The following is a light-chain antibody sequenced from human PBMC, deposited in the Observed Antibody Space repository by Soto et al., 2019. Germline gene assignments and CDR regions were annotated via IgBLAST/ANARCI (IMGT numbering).Light chain of an antibody. Sequence: DIVMTQSPLSLPVTPGEPASISCRSSQSLLHSNGYNYLDWYLQKPGQSPQLLIYLGSNRASGVTDRLSGSGSGTDFTLKISRVEAEDVGVYYCMQALQSLWTFGQGTKVEIK. CDR2: LGS. J-gene: IGKJ1*01. CDR1: QSLLHSNGYNY. V-gene: IGKV2-28*01. CDR3: MQALQSLWT.